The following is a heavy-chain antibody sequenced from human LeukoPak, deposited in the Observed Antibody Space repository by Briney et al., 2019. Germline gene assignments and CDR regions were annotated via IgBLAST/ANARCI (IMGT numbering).Heavy chain of an antibody. CDR3: ARDLLPDIVVLPNPVEDWFDP. J-gene: IGHJ5*02. Sequence: ASVKVSCKASGYTFSNYGISWVRQAPRQGPEWMGWISAYNGHTNYVQKFQGRVTMTTDTSTNTAYMQLRSLRSDDTAVYYCARDLLPDIVVLPNPVEDWFDPWGQGTLVTVSS. CDR1: GYTFSNYG. D-gene: IGHD2-2*01. V-gene: IGHV1-18*01. CDR2: ISAYNGHT.